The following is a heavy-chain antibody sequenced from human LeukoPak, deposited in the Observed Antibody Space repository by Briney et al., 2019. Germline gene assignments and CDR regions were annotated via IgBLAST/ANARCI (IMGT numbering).Heavy chain of an antibody. CDR1: GYTFTSCY. D-gene: IGHD6-19*01. J-gene: IGHJ6*03. Sequence: ASVKVSCKASGYTFTSCYMHWVRQAPGQGLEWMGIINPSGGSTSYAQKFQGRVTMTRDMSTSTVYMELSSLRSEDTAVYYCARYLGRSSGDYYMDVWGKGTTVTVSS. CDR3: ARYLGRSSGDYYMDV. CDR2: INPSGGST. V-gene: IGHV1-46*01.